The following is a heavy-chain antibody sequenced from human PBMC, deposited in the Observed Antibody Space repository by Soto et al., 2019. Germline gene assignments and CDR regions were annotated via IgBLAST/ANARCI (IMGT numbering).Heavy chain of an antibody. CDR3: AVSPSYYYDSSGYFY. Sequence: SVKVSCKASGYTFTSYYMHWVRQAPGQGLEWMGGIIPIFGTANYAQKFQGRVTTTADESTSTAYMELSSLRSEDTAVYYCAVSPSYYYDSSGYFYWGQGTLVTVSS. CDR2: IIPIFGTA. V-gene: IGHV1-69*13. CDR1: GYTFTSYY. J-gene: IGHJ4*02. D-gene: IGHD3-22*01.